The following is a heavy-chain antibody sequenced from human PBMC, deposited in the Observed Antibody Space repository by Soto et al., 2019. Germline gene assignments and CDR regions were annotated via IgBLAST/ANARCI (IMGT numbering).Heavy chain of an antibody. CDR2: ISKDSGRAT. V-gene: IGHV3-11*01. CDR1: GFIFRDWF. D-gene: IGHD7-27*01. J-gene: IGHJ3*02. CDR3: AKENWATSPGAFDI. Sequence: GGSLRLSCAASGFIFRDWFMSWIRQAPGKGLEWISYISKDSGRATRYADSVKGRFTISRDNAKNSLFLQMNNLAVEDTAVYYCAKENWATSPGAFDIWGQGTMVTVSS.